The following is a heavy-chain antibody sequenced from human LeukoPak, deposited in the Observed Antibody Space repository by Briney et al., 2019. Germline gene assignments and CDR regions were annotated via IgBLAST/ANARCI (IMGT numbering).Heavy chain of an antibody. D-gene: IGHD3-10*01. Sequence: GGSLRLSCAASGFTFSSYGMHWVRQAPGKGLEWVAVIWYDGSNKYYADSVKGRFTISRDNSKNTLYLQMNSLRAEDTAVYYCAREYYYYTLDYWGQGTLVTASS. V-gene: IGHV3-33*01. CDR2: IWYDGSNK. CDR3: AREYYYYTLDY. J-gene: IGHJ4*02. CDR1: GFTFSSYG.